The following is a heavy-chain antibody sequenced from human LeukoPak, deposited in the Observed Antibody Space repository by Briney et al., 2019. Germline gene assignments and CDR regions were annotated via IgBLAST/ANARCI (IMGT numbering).Heavy chain of an antibody. CDR3: MAYYYDSSGYSDYFDY. CDR2: IKSKTDGGTT. Sequence: GGSLRLSCAASGFTFSNAWMSWVRQAPGKGLEWVGRIKSKTDGGTTDYAAPVKGRFTISRDDSKNTLYLQMNSLKTENTAVYYCMAYYYDSSGYSDYFDYWGQGTLVTVSS. V-gene: IGHV3-15*01. J-gene: IGHJ4*02. CDR1: GFTFSNAW. D-gene: IGHD3-22*01.